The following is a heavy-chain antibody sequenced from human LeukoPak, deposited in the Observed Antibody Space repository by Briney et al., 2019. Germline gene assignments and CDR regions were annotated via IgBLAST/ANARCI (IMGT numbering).Heavy chain of an antibody. CDR3: ARPNPYYFDNSGYQYYFDY. CDR2: INHSGST. D-gene: IGHD3-22*01. CDR1: GGSFSGYY. J-gene: IGHJ4*02. V-gene: IGHV4-34*01. Sequence: PSETLSLTCAVYGGSFSGYYWSWIRQPPGKGLEWIGEINHSGSTNSNPSLKSRVTISIDTSKNQFSLKLTSVTAADTAVYYCARPNPYYFDNSGYQYYFDYWGQGTLVTVSS.